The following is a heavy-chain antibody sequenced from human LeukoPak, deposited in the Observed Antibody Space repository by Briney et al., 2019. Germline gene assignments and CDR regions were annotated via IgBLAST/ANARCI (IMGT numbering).Heavy chain of an antibody. J-gene: IGHJ3*02. Sequence: ASVKVSCTVSGYTLTGLSMHWVRQAPGKGLEWMGGFDPEDGETIYAQKFQGRVTMTEDTSTDTAYMELSSLRSEDTAVYYCATWGLYYDILTGDDAFDIWGQGTMVTVSS. D-gene: IGHD3-9*01. CDR2: FDPEDGET. CDR3: ATWGLYYDILTGDDAFDI. V-gene: IGHV1-24*01. CDR1: GYTLTGLS.